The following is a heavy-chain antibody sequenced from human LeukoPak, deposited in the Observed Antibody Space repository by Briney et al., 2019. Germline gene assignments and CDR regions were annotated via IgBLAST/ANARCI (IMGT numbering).Heavy chain of an antibody. CDR2: ISGSGGST. Sequence: GGSLRLSCAASGFTFSSYAMSWVRQAPGKGLEWVSAISGSGGSTYYADPVKGRFTISRDNSKNTLYLQMNSLRAEDTAVYYCAKYGQYYDFWSGYSPPKYYFDYWGQGTLVTVSS. CDR1: GFTFSSYA. V-gene: IGHV3-23*01. CDR3: AKYGQYYDFWSGYSPPKYYFDY. J-gene: IGHJ4*02. D-gene: IGHD3-3*01.